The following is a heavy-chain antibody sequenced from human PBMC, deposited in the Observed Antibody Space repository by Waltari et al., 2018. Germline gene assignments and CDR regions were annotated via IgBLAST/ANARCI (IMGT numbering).Heavy chain of an antibody. Sequence: QVQLQESGPGLVKPSETLSLTCTVSGGSISSHYWSWIRQPPGKGLELIGYIYYSGSTNYNPSLKSRVTISVDTSKNQFSLKLSSVTAADTAVYYCARVSNSFDWLSYQAKYYFDYWGQGTLVTVSS. J-gene: IGHJ4*02. CDR1: GGSISSHY. V-gene: IGHV4-59*11. CDR2: IYYSGST. D-gene: IGHD3-9*01. CDR3: ARVSNSFDWLSYQAKYYFDY.